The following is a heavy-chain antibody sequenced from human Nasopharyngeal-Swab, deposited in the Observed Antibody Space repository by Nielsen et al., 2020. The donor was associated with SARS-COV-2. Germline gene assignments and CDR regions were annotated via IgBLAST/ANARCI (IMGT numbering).Heavy chain of an antibody. Sequence: GVLKISCAASGFTFSSYSMNWVRQAPGKGLEWVSYISTSSTTIYYADSVKGRFTISRDNAKNSLYLQMNSLRDEDTAVYYCARDPYDFWSGDFDYWGQGTLVTVSS. CDR3: ARDPYDFWSGDFDY. D-gene: IGHD3-3*01. CDR2: ISTSSTTI. J-gene: IGHJ4*02. CDR1: GFTFSSYS. V-gene: IGHV3-48*02.